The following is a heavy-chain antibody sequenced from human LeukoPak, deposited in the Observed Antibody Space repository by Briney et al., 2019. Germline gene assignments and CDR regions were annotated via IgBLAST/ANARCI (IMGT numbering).Heavy chain of an antibody. CDR1: GGSFSGYY. D-gene: IGHD7-27*01. V-gene: IGHV4-34*01. Sequence: SETLSLTCAVYGGSFSGYYWSWIRQPPGKGLEWNGEINHSRSTNYNPSLKSRVTISVDTSKNQFSLKLSSVTAADTAVYYCARVRGDHLIFDYWGQGTLVTVSS. J-gene: IGHJ4*02. CDR3: ARVRGDHLIFDY. CDR2: INHSRST.